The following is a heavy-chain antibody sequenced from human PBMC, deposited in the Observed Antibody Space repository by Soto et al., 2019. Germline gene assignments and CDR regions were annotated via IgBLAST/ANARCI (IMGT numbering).Heavy chain of an antibody. D-gene: IGHD1-26*01. CDR1: GFTFSSYA. V-gene: IGHV3-30-3*01. J-gene: IGHJ3*02. Sequence: GGSLRLSCAASGFTFSSYAMHWVRQAPGKGLEWVAVISYDGSNKYYADSVKGRFTISRDNSKNTLYLQMNSLRAEDTAVYYCARDNRNPSIVGATDAFDIWGQGTMVTVSS. CDR3: ARDNRNPSIVGATDAFDI. CDR2: ISYDGSNK.